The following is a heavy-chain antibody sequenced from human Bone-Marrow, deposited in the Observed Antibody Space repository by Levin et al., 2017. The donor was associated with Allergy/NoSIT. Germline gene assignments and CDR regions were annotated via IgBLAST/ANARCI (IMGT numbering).Heavy chain of an antibody. V-gene: IGHV4-61*01. D-gene: IGHD4-11*01. CDR3: ARAGGRGQQLDRAADH. J-gene: IGHJ4*02. CDR2: IYYTGTT. Sequence: RASETLSLTCTVSGASVDSDKYYWTWVRRPPGMGLEWIGYIYYTGTTNSSPSLRDRVTISLDTSKNQFSLSLKSVTGTDSAVYYCARAGGRGQQLDRAADHWGQGTLVTVSS. CDR1: GASVDSDKYY.